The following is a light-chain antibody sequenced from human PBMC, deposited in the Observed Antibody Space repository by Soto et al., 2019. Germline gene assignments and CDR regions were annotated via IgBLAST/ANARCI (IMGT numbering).Light chain of an antibody. CDR3: AAWDXTLGGRV. CDR2: RNN. Sequence: QSVLTQPPSASGTPGQRVTISCSGSSSNIGSNYVYWYQQLSGTAPKLLIYRNNQRPSGVPDRFSGSKSGTSASLAISGLRSEDEVDYYSAAWDXTLGGRVFGPGTKVPVL. V-gene: IGLV1-47*01. CDR1: SSNIGSNY. J-gene: IGLJ1*01.